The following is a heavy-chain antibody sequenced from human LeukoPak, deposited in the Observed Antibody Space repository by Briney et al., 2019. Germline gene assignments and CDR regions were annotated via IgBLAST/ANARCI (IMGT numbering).Heavy chain of an antibody. V-gene: IGHV4-39*01. CDR1: GGSISSSSYY. Sequence: SETLSLTCTVSGGSISSSSYYWGWIRQSPGKGLEWIGSIYYSGTSYYNPSLKSRVTIYVDTSKNQFSLKLSSVTAADTALYYCARHRRSSSCPREFDPWGQGTLVTVSS. D-gene: IGHD6-13*01. CDR2: IYYSGTS. CDR3: ARHRRSSSCPREFDP. J-gene: IGHJ5*02.